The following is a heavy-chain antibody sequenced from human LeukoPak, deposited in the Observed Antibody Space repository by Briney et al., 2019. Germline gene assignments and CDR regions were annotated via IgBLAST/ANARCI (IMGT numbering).Heavy chain of an antibody. J-gene: IGHJ4*02. V-gene: IGHV1-18*01. CDR2: ISAYNGNT. CDR1: GYTFTSYG. D-gene: IGHD1-26*01. CDR3: ARDAWVVGAKVFGY. Sequence: ASVKVSCKASGYTFTSYGISWVRQAPGQGLEWMGWISAYNGNTNYGQKLQGRVTMTTDTSTSTAYMELRSLRSDDTAVYYCARDAWVVGAKVFGYWGQGTLVTVSS.